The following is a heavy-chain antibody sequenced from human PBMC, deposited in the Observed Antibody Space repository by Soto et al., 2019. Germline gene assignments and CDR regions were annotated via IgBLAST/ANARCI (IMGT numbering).Heavy chain of an antibody. J-gene: IGHJ4*02. Sequence: SETLSLPCPVSGGSISSYHWSWIPQPPGKGLEWIGYIYYSGSTNYNPSPKSRVTISVDTSKNQFSLKLSSVTAADTAVYYCARIDYSTKYYFDYWGQGTLVTVSS. CDR3: ARIDYSTKYYFDY. V-gene: IGHV4-59*01. D-gene: IGHD4-4*01. CDR1: GGSISSYH. CDR2: IYYSGST.